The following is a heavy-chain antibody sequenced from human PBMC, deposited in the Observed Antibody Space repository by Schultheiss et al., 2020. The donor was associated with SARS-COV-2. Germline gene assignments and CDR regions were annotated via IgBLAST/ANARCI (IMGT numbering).Heavy chain of an antibody. CDR3: ARGTWVVVVPAAIPYYYYYGMDV. D-gene: IGHD2-2*01. J-gene: IGHJ6*02. Sequence: GGSLRLSCAASGFSFSNYWMTWVRQAPGKGLEWVANIKQDGSEKYYVDSVKGRFTISRDNAKNSLYLQMNSLRAEDTAVYYCARGTWVVVVPAAIPYYYYYGMDVWGQGTTVTVSS. CDR2: IKQDGSEK. CDR1: GFSFSNYW. V-gene: IGHV3-7*02.